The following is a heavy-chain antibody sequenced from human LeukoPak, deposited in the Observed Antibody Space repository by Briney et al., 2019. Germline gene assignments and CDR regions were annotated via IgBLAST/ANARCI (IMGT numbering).Heavy chain of an antibody. CDR3: VRAPPYCGGDCSDWYFDL. Sequence: PGGSLRLSCAASGFTFSSYAMSWVRQAPGKGPEWVSSISSRSTYIYYADSVKGRFTISRDSAKNSLYLQMNSLRAEDMAMYYCVRAPPYCGGDCSDWYFDLWGRGTLVTVSS. D-gene: IGHD2-21*02. CDR1: GFTFSSYA. CDR2: ISSRSTYI. J-gene: IGHJ2*01. V-gene: IGHV3-21*01.